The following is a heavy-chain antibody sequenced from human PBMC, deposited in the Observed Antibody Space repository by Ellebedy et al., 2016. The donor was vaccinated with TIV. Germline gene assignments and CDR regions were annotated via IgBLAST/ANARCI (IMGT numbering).Heavy chain of an antibody. Sequence: SETLSLTCTVSGDSITNYYWSWIRQPPGEGLVWIGYIYSSGSTNYNPSLKSRVTISVDTSKNQFSLRLSSVSAADTAVYYCARVQLELLTVESYYYYMDVWGKGTTVTVSS. CDR2: IYSSGST. CDR3: ARVQLELLTVESYYYYMDV. J-gene: IGHJ6*03. D-gene: IGHD1-26*01. V-gene: IGHV4-59*01. CDR1: GDSITNYY.